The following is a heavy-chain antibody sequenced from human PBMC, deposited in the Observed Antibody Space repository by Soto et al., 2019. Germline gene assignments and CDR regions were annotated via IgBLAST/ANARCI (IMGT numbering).Heavy chain of an antibody. Sequence: QVQLQESGPGLVKPSETLSLTCAVSGDSISSYYCMWIRQPPGKGLESIGYLYYGRSANYNPSLKSRVTLSVDTSTNRGSRTLSSMTAADTAVYYCALRSMAVVPEYWGQGTLVTVSS. CDR3: ALRSMAVVPEY. V-gene: IGHV4-59*01. D-gene: IGHD3-22*01. CDR1: GDSISSYY. CDR2: LYYGRSA. J-gene: IGHJ4*02.